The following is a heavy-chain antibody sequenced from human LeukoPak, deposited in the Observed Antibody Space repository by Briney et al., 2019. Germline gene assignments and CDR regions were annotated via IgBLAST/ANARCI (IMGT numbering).Heavy chain of an antibody. CDR2: ITPNSGGT. CDR3: ARATIADSSTYYIDY. CDR1: GYTFSDYY. Sequence: GASVNLSCKASGYTFSDYYMHWVRQAPGQGLEWMGWITPNSGGTNYAQKFQGRVTITRDMSISTAYMEVSGLTSDDTAVYYCARATIADSSTYYIDYWGLGTLVTVSS. J-gene: IGHJ4*02. V-gene: IGHV1-2*02. D-gene: IGHD3-22*01.